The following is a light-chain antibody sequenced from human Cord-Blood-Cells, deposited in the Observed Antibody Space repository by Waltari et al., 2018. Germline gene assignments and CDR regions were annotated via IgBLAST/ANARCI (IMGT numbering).Light chain of an antibody. CDR3: CSYAGSSTWV. J-gene: IGLJ3*02. CDR2: EVS. V-gene: IGLV2-23*02. Sequence: QSALTQPASVSGSPAQSLTISCPGTSSDVGRYHLVSWYQQHPGKAPKLMIYEVSKRPSGVSNRFSGSKSGNTASLTISGLQAEDEADYYCCSYAGSSTWVFGGGTKLTVL. CDR1: SSDVGRYHL.